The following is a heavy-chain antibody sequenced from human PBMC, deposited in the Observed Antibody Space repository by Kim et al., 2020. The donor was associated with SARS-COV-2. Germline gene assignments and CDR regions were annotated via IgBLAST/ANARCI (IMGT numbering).Heavy chain of an antibody. CDR3: ATDDYSDAGWSSYYFYYGMDV. J-gene: IGHJ6*02. Sequence: GGSLRLSCAASGFSFSSYGMHWVRQAPGKGLEWVAVISYDGSTKYYADSVKGRFTISRDNSKNTLFLQMNSLRADDTAVYYCATDDYSDAGWSSYYFYYGMDVWGQGTTVTVSS. D-gene: IGHD4-17*01. CDR2: ISYDGSTK. V-gene: IGHV3-30*03. CDR1: GFSFSSYG.